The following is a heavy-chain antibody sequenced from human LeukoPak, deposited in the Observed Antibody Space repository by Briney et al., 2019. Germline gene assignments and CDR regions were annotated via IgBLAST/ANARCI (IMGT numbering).Heavy chain of an antibody. D-gene: IGHD3-10*01. J-gene: IGHJ5*02. CDR1: GFTFSSYG. CDR2: ISGSGGST. CDR3: AKLAMVRGVLGYNWFDP. Sequence: HAGGSLRLSCAASGFTFSSYGMSWVRQAPGKGLEWVSAISGSGGSTYYADSVKGRFTISRDNSKNTLYLQMNSLRAEDTAVYYCAKLAMVRGVLGYNWFDPWGQGTLVTVSS. V-gene: IGHV3-23*01.